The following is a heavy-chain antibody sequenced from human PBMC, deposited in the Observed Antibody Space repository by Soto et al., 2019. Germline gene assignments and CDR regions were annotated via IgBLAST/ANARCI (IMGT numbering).Heavy chain of an antibody. J-gene: IGHJ4*02. D-gene: IGHD5-18*01. CDR3: ARGLNGYLHYFDY. V-gene: IGHV1-3*01. CDR1: GYPFTSYA. Sequence: GASVKVSCKASGYPFTSYASHWVRQAPGQRLEWMEWINAGNGNTKYSQKFQGRVTITRDTSASTAYMELSSLRSEDTAVYYCARGLNGYLHYFDYWGQGTPVTVSS. CDR2: INAGNGNT.